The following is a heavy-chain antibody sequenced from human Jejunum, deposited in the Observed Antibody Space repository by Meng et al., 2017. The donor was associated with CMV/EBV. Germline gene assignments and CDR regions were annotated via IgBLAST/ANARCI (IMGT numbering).Heavy chain of an antibody. D-gene: IGHD6-13*01. CDR3: TRGAGNSWYRSLFDY. Sequence: TCASWDISWVRQAPGQGLEWMGWISGYNGNTNYAQKFQDRLTMTTDTSTSTAYMDLRSLRSDDTAVYYCTRGAGNSWYRSLFDYWGQGTLVTVSS. J-gene: IGHJ4*02. V-gene: IGHV1-18*01. CDR2: ISGYNGNT. CDR1: TCASWD.